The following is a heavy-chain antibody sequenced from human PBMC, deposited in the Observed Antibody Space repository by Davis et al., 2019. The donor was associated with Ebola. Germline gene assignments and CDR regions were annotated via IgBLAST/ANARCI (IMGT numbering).Heavy chain of an antibody. CDR3: ANLDYGDNSGFDY. CDR2: ISGSGGST. D-gene: IGHD4-23*01. V-gene: IGHV3-23*01. Sequence: GESLKISCAASGFTFSSYAMSWVRQAPGKGLGWVSAISGSGGSTYYADPVKGRFTISRDNSKNSLYLQMNSLRAEDTAVYYCANLDYGDNSGFDYWGQGTLVTVSS. J-gene: IGHJ4*02. CDR1: GFTFSSYA.